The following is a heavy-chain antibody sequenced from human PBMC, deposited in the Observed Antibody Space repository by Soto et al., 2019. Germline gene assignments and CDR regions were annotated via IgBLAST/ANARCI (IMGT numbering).Heavy chain of an antibody. J-gene: IGHJ4*02. V-gene: IGHV1-69*13. Sequence: GASVKVSCKASGGTFSSYAISWVRQAPGQGLEWMGGIIPTFGTANYAQKFQGRVTITADESTSTAYMELSSLRSEDTAVYYCARDRGGFQDCSGGSCYFDYWGQGTLVTVSS. D-gene: IGHD2-15*01. CDR3: ARDRGGFQDCSGGSCYFDY. CDR1: GGTFSSYA. CDR2: IIPTFGTA.